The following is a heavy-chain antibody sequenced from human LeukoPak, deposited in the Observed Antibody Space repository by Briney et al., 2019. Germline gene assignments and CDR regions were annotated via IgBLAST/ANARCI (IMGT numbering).Heavy chain of an antibody. CDR3: ARAESITMVRGVTNNWFDP. J-gene: IGHJ5*02. Sequence: SQTLTLTCTVSGGSISSYYWSWIRQPPGKGLEWIGYIYYSGSTNYNPSLKSRVTISVDTSKNQFSLKLSSVTAADTAVYYCARAESITMVRGVTNNWFDPWGQGTLVTVSS. V-gene: IGHV4-59*01. D-gene: IGHD3-10*01. CDR1: GGSISSYY. CDR2: IYYSGST.